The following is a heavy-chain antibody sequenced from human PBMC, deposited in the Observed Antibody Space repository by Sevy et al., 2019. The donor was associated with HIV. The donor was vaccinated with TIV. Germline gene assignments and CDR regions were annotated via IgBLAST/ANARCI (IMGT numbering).Heavy chain of an antibody. CDR2: IYHSGST. D-gene: IGHD3-3*01. J-gene: IGHJ4*02. CDR1: GGFISSSTW. Sequence: SETLSLTCAVSGGFISSSTWWSWVRQPPGKGLEWIGEIYHSGSTNYNPSLKSRVTISVDNSKNQFSLKVGSVTAADTGVYYWAGGPSRGFWSDYAIDYWGQGTLVTVSS. V-gene: IGHV4-4*02. CDR3: AGGPSRGFWSDYAIDY.